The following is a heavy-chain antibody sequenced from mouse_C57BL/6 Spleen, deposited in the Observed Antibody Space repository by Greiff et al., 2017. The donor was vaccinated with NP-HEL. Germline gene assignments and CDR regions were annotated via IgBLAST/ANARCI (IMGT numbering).Heavy chain of an antibody. Sequence: VKLMESGPGLVAPSQSLSITCTVSGFSLTSYGVHWVRQPPGTGLEWLVVIWSDGSTTYNSALKSRLSISKDNSKSQVFLKMNSLQTDDTSMYYCARHEHRYYYAMDYWGQGTSVTVSS. CDR1: GFSLTSYG. J-gene: IGHJ4*01. V-gene: IGHV2-6-1*01. CDR2: IWSDGST. CDR3: ARHEHRYYYAMDY.